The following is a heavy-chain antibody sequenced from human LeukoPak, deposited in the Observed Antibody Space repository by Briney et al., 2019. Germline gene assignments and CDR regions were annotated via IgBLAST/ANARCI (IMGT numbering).Heavy chain of an antibody. Sequence: WGSLRLSCAASGFTFNNYGMSWVRQAPGKGVEWVSGISGSGVTTYYADSVKGRFTISRDNSKNTLYLQMNSLRAEDTAVYYCAKGINWNDYWGQGTLVTVSS. D-gene: IGHD1-1*01. CDR2: ISGSGVTT. J-gene: IGHJ4*02. CDR3: AKGINWNDY. V-gene: IGHV3-23*01. CDR1: GFTFNNYG.